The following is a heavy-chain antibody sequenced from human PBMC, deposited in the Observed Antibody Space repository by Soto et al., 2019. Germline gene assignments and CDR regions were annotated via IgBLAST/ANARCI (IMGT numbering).Heavy chain of an antibody. CDR3: ERNAMYYYDSSGDYYPYXDS. Sequence: LSLACTVSGASITNAIYYWGWIRQPPGKGLEGIGSVCFLWTTYYTPSLKSRVTISVDTSKNQFSLKLSSVTAADSAVYFCERNAMYYYDSSGDYYPYXDSWGQGNLVTVS. CDR1: GASITNAIYY. CDR2: VCFLWTT. J-gene: IGHJ4*02. D-gene: IGHD3-22*01. V-gene: IGHV4-39*01.